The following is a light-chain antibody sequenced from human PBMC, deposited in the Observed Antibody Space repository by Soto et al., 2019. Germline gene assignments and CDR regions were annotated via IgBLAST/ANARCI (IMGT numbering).Light chain of an antibody. CDR2: GAS. Sequence: EIVLTQFPGTLSLSPGERATLSCRASQRVGSSYLAWYQHKPDQAPRLLIYGASGRATGTPDRFSGSGSGTDFSLTISRLEPEDFAVYYCQQYGNSPWTFGQGTKVEIK. CDR3: QQYGNSPWT. V-gene: IGKV3-20*01. CDR1: QRVGSSY. J-gene: IGKJ1*01.